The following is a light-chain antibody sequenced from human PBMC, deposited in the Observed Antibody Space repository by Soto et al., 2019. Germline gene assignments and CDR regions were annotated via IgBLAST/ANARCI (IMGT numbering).Light chain of an antibody. V-gene: IGKV1-5*03. CDR3: QQHNSYRT. CDR1: QSISSW. Sequence: DIQMTQSPSTLSASVGDRVTITCRASQSISSWLAWYQQKPGKAPKLLIFKASSLESGVSSRFSGGGSGTEVTLNIRSLQPDDFAHYYRQQHNSYRTFRQGTKVEIK. J-gene: IGKJ1*01. CDR2: KAS.